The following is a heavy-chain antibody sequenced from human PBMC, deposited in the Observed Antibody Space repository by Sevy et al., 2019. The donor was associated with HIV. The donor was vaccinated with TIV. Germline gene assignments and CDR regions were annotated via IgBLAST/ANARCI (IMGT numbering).Heavy chain of an antibody. D-gene: IGHD4-17*01. V-gene: IGHV3-11*01. J-gene: IGHJ6*02. CDR1: GFTFSDYY. CDR3: ARDHVKDGDLGDYYYYAMDV. CDR2: ISGSDTTI. Sequence: GGSLRLSCAASGFTFSDYYMSWIRQAPGKVLEWVSYISGSDTTIYYADSVKGRFSISRDNAKNSRYLQMHSLRAEDTAVYYCARDHVKDGDLGDYYYYAMDVWGQGTTVTVSS.